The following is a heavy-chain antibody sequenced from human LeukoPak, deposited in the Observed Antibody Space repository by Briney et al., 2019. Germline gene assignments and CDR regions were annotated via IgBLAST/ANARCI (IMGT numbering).Heavy chain of an antibody. CDR3: ARRPYDNYSYDNWFDP. J-gene: IGHJ5*02. CDR1: GYSFTSYW. Sequence: PGESLKISCKGSGYSFTSYWIGWVRQMPGKGLEWMGIIYPGDSDTRYSPSFQGQVTISADKSISTAYLQWSSLKASDTAMYYCARRPYDNYSYDNWFDPWGQGTLVTVSS. D-gene: IGHD5-18*01. V-gene: IGHV5-51*01. CDR2: IYPGDSDT.